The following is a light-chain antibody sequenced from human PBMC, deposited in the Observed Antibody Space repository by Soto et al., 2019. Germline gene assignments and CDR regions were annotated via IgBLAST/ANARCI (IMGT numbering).Light chain of an antibody. CDR3: QRYGRSPPYT. Sequence: EIVLTQSPGTLSLSPGERATLSCRASRSFASSYLGWYQQKPGQAPRLLIYAASSRATGIPDRFSGSGSGTDFTLPISRLEPEDSAVYYCQRYGRSPPYTFGQGTKLEI. CDR1: RSFASSY. V-gene: IGKV3-20*01. CDR2: AAS. J-gene: IGKJ2*01.